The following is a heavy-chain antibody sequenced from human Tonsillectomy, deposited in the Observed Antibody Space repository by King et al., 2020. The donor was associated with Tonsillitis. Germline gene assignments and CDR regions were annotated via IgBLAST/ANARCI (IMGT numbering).Heavy chain of an antibody. D-gene: IGHD3-10*01. V-gene: IGHV3-30*18. J-gene: IGHJ6*02. CDR3: AKVRVHGSWRYYFYYYGMDV. CDR1: GFTFSSYG. Sequence: VQLVESGGGVVQPGRSLRLSCAASGFTFSSYGMHWVRQAPGKGLEWVAVISYDGSNKYYADSVKGRFTISRDNSKNTLYLQMNSLRAEDTAVYYCAKVRVHGSWRYYFYYYGMDVWGQGTTGTVSS. CDR2: ISYDGSNK.